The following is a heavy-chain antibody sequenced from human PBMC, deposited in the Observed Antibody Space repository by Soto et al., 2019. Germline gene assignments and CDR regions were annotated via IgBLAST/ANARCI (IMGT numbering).Heavy chain of an antibody. CDR3: AKHVTDFGGHSNAFDR. V-gene: IGHV5-51*01. Sequence: PEESRKISCQGSGCALSTYWITWARQMPGKDLEWMGAIFPTDSAPRYNTSFQGQVTSSADKSINTVYLQWSSLKASDTATYYCAKHVTDFGGHSNAFDRWGQGTMVIVSS. J-gene: IGHJ3*01. CDR1: GCALSTYW. D-gene: IGHD4-17*01. CDR2: IFPTDSAP.